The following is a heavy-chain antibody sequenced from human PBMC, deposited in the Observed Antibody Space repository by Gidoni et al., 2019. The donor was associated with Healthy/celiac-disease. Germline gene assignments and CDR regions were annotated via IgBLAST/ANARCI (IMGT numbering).Heavy chain of an antibody. J-gene: IGHJ6*02. CDR3: ARLRLGYCSGGSCYYYGMDV. V-gene: IGHV3-21*01. Sequence: EVQLVESGGGLFKPGGSLRLPCPASGLTFSSSRFNWVRQAPGKGLEWVSSISSSSSYIYYADSVKGRFTISRDNAKNSLYLQMNSLRAEDTAVYYCARLRLGYCSGGSCYYYGMDVWGQGTTVTVSS. CDR2: ISSSSSYI. D-gene: IGHD2-15*01. CDR1: GLTFSSSR.